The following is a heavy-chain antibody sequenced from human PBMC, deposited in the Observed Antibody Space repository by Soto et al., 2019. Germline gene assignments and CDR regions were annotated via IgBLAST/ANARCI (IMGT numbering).Heavy chain of an antibody. J-gene: IGHJ4*02. CDR2: IDYSGNT. V-gene: IGHV4-59*01. CDR1: GSSISTYS. D-gene: IGHD5-18*01. CDR3: ARSPPAMLSPNI. Sequence: SETLSLTCTVSGSSISTYSWSWIRQPPGKGLEWIGYIDYSGNTNYNPPLKSRVTLSVDTSKNQFSLKLTSVTAADTAVYYCARSPPAMLSPNIWGQGTLVTVSS.